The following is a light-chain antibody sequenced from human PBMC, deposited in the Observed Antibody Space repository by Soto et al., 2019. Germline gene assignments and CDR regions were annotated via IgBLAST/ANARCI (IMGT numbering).Light chain of an antibody. J-gene: IGLJ3*02. CDR1: SSDVGSYNY. Sequence: QSALAQPASVSGSPGQSITISCTGGSSDVGSYNYVSWYQQHPGKAPKLMIYEVNNRPSGVSNRFSGSKSGTTASLTISGLQSEDEGDYYCSSFTTRSTWVFGGGTK. CDR2: EVN. V-gene: IGLV2-14*01. CDR3: SSFTTRSTWV.